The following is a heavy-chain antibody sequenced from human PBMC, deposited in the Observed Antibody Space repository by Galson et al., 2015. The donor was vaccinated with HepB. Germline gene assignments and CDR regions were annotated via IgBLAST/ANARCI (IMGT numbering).Heavy chain of an antibody. CDR2: IVVGSGNT. D-gene: IGHD3-10*01. J-gene: IGHJ6*02. V-gene: IGHV1-58*02. CDR3: AAAEESSGSYYGQYYYGMDV. Sequence: SVKVSCKASGFTFTSSAMQWVRQARGQRLEWIGWIVVGSGNTNYAQKFQERVTITRDMSTSTAYMELSSLRSEDTAVYYCAAAEESSGSYYGQYYYGMDVWGQGTTVTVSS. CDR1: GFTFTSSA.